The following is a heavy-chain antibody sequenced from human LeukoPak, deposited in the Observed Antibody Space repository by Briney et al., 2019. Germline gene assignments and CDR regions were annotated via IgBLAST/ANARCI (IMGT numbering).Heavy chain of an antibody. Sequence: GGSLRLSCVASGFTFDNYAMTWVRQTPGKGLGWVAAISSIGGSTYYGASVKGRFTISRDDSKNSLYLQMNALRGEATAIYFCTKCGLGWWPAWSQAWGQGTLVTVSS. V-gene: IGHV3-23*01. CDR1: GFTFDNYA. D-gene: IGHD2-8*02. J-gene: IGHJ5*02. CDR2: ISSIGGST. CDR3: TKCGLGWWPAWSQA.